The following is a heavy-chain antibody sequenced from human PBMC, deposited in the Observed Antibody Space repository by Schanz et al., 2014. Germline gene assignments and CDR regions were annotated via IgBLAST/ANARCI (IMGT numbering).Heavy chain of an antibody. CDR1: GFPFSSYG. V-gene: IGHV3-30*18. CDR2: ISYDGNNE. J-gene: IGHJ4*02. Sequence: QVQLVESGGGVVQPGGSLRLSCAASGFPFSSYGMHWVRQAPGKGLEWVAVISYDGNNEDYADSVKGRFSISRDNSQNTMYLQMDSQRPEDTAVYFCAKDTGYCHGGACYCFEYWGLGILVTVSS. D-gene: IGHD2-8*02. CDR3: AKDTGYCHGGACYCFEY.